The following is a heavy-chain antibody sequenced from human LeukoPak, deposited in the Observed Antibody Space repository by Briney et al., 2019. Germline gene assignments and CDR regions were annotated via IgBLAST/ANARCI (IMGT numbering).Heavy chain of an antibody. Sequence: GEALKISCRGSGYSFTSYWIGWVRHLPGEGLEWVGIIYHGDSDTRYAPSSQGQVTISADKSISTAYLQWSSLKASDTAMYYCARRGWASGYFEYWGQGTLVTVSS. CDR2: IYHGDSDT. J-gene: IGHJ4*02. CDR1: GYSFTSYW. D-gene: IGHD1-26*01. CDR3: ARRGWASGYFEY. V-gene: IGHV5-51*01.